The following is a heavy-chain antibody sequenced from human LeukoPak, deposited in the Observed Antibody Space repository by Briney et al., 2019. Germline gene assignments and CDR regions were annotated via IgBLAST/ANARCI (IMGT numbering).Heavy chain of an antibody. CDR3: ARESAIVLVPFDS. D-gene: IGHD2/OR15-2a*01. CDR2: INSDGSST. CDR1: GFPFSPYS. Sequence: GGSLRLSCAASGFPFSPYSMNWVRQAPGKGLVWVSRINSDGSSTTYADSVKGRFTISRDNAKNTLYLQMNTLRGEDTAVYYCARESAIVLVPFDSWGQGTLVTVSS. J-gene: IGHJ4*02. V-gene: IGHV3-74*01.